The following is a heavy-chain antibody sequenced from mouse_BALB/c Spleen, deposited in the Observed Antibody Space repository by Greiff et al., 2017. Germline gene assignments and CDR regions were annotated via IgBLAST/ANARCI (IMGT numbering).Heavy chain of an antibody. CDR2: INPSNGRT. Sequence: QVQLQQPGAELVKPGASVKLSCKASGYTFTSYWMHWVKQRPGQGLEWIGEINPSNGRTNYNEKFKSKATLTVDKSSSTAYMQLSSLTSEDSAVYYCARWAVGYAMDYGGQGTSVTVSS. V-gene: IGHV1S81*02. CDR1: GYTFTSYW. D-gene: IGHD3-3*01. J-gene: IGHJ4*01. CDR3: ARWAVGYAMDY.